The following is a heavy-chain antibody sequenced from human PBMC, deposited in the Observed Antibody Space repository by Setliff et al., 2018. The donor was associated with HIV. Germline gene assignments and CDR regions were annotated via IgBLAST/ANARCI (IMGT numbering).Heavy chain of an antibody. Sequence: GSVKVSCKASGGTFSSYAITWVRQAPGKGLEWMGGFDPEDGETIYAQKFQGRVSMTEEKSTDTAYMELSSLRSDDTAVYYCATFYNSGSLTSFDYWGQGTVVTVSS. CDR1: GGTFSSYA. J-gene: IGHJ4*02. V-gene: IGHV1-24*01. D-gene: IGHD3-10*01. CDR2: FDPEDGET. CDR3: ATFYNSGSLTSFDY.